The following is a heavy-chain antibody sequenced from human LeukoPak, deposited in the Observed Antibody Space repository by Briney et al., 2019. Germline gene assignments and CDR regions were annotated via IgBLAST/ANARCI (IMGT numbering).Heavy chain of an antibody. Sequence: ASVKVSCKASGGTFSSYAISWVRQAPGQGLEWMGRIIPIFGTANYAQKFQGRVTITTDESTSTDYMELSSLRSEDTAVYYCARLNEDCTNGVCYDYWGQGTLVTVSS. CDR1: GGTFSSYA. CDR2: IIPIFGTA. V-gene: IGHV1-69*05. CDR3: ARLNEDCTNGVCYDY. J-gene: IGHJ4*02. D-gene: IGHD2-8*01.